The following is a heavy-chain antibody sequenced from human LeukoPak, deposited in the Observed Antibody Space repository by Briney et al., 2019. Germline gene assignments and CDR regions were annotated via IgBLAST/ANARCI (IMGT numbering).Heavy chain of an antibody. CDR3: ASGNFYNGMDV. J-gene: IGHJ6*02. Sequence: SETLSLTCAVYGGSFSDYYWSWIRQPPGKGLEWIGEISLSGSTNYNPSLKSRVTMSADTSKSQVSLKVSSVTAADTSVYYCASGNFYNGMDVWGQGTTVTVSS. V-gene: IGHV4-34*01. CDR1: GGSFSDYY. CDR2: ISLSGST.